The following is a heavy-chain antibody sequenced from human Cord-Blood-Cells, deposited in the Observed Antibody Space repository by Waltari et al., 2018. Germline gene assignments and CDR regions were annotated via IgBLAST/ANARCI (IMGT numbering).Heavy chain of an antibody. CDR1: GYSFTSYW. D-gene: IGHD3-10*01. CDR3: ARQLRTMVRGVIITYFDY. V-gene: IGHV5-51*01. CDR2: IYPGGSDT. Sequence: EVQLVQSGAEVKKPGESLKISCKGSGYSFTSYWIGWVRQMPGKGLEWMGIIYPGGSDTRYSPSFQGQVTISADKSISTAYLQWSSLKASDTAMYYCARQLRTMVRGVIITYFDYWGQGTLVTVSS. J-gene: IGHJ4*02.